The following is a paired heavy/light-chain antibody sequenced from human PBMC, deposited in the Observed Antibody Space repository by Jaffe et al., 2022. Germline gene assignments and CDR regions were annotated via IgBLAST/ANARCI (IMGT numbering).Heavy chain of an antibody. V-gene: IGHV1-69*02. CDR3: ARAIYYDSSGQRPFDV. CDR1: GGIFSGYT. CDR2: IIPLLNIA. Sequence: QVQLVQSGTEVKKPGSSVKVSCKASGGIFSGYTISWVRQAPGQGLEWMGRIIPLLNIADYAQKFQGRVTITADRSTSTVYMELDSLTSEDTAVYYCARAIYYDSSGQRPFDVWGQGTMVTVSS. D-gene: IGHD3-22*01. J-gene: IGHJ3*01.
Light chain of an antibody. V-gene: IGLV3-19*01. J-gene: IGLJ2*01. Sequence: SSELTQDPAVSVALGQTVTITCQGDSLRNYFANWYQQKPGQAPLLVISGKNNRPSGIPDRFSASSSGSTASLTITGAQAEDEADYYCHSRDSSGNRLGVLFGGGTKLTVL. CDR2: GKN. CDR3: HSRDSSGNRLGVL. CDR1: SLRNYF.